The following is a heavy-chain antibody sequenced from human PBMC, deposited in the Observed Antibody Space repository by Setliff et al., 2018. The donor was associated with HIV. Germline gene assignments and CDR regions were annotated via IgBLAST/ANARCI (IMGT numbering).Heavy chain of an antibody. Sequence: SVKVSCKASGGTFSSYAISWVRQAPGQGLEWMGGIIPILGIANYAQKFQGRVTITADKSTSTAYMELSSLRSEDTAMYYCAREPIDSSAAGADYWGQGTLVTVSS. CDR3: AREPIDSSAAGADY. CDR1: GGTFSSYA. V-gene: IGHV1-69*10. CDR2: IIPILGIA. D-gene: IGHD6-13*01. J-gene: IGHJ4*02.